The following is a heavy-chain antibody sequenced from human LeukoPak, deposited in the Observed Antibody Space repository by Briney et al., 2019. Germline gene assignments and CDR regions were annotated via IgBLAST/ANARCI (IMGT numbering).Heavy chain of an antibody. CDR2: FDPEDGET. Sequence: GASVKASCKVSGYTLTELSMHWVRQAPGKGLEWMGGFDPEDGETIYAQKFQGRVTMTEDTSTDTAYMELSSLRSEDTAVYYCATGGSGYYFTSFHYWGQGTLVTVSS. D-gene: IGHD3-22*01. V-gene: IGHV1-24*01. J-gene: IGHJ4*02. CDR3: ATGGSGYYFTSFHY. CDR1: GYTLTELS.